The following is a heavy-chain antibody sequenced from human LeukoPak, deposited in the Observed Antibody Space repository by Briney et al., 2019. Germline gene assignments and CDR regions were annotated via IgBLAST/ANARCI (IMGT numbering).Heavy chain of an antibody. CDR1: GYTLTELS. J-gene: IGHJ4*02. V-gene: IGHV1-24*01. CDR3: AKDVAAGPEQFDY. Sequence: ASVKVSCKVSGYTLTELSIHWVRQAPGKGLEWMGGFDPEDGETIYAQKFQGRVTMTEDTSTDTAYMELNSLRAEDTAVYYCAKDVAAGPEQFDYWGQGTLVTVSS. CDR2: FDPEDGET. D-gene: IGHD6-13*01.